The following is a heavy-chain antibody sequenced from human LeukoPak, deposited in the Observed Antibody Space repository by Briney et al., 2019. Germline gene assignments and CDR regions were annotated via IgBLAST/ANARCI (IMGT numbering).Heavy chain of an antibody. CDR2: IKQDGSER. CDR3: VKNWDY. V-gene: IGHV3-7*01. J-gene: IGHJ4*02. CDR1: GFTFNSYW. Sequence: GGSLRLSCEASGFTFNSYWMTWIRQAPGKGLEWVANIKQDGSERYHAASVKARFTISRDNAKNSLFLQMNSLRAEDTAVYYCVKNWDYWGQGTLVTVSS.